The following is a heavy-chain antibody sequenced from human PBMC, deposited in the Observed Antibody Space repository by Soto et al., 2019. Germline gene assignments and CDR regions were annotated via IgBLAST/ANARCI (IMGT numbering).Heavy chain of an antibody. V-gene: IGHV4-4*02. CDR1: GDSVSSVNW. D-gene: IGHD2-8*01. CDR2: IYHSGTT. CDR3: ARLTGFFTRSPFDP. Sequence: QVPLQASGPGLVKPSETLSLTCGVSGDSVSSVNWWSWVRQAPGKGLEWIGEIYHSGTTNYNPSLTGRVTMSVDKAKNQFSLNLTSVTAADTAVYYCARLTGFFTRSPFDPWGQGTLVTVSS. J-gene: IGHJ5*02.